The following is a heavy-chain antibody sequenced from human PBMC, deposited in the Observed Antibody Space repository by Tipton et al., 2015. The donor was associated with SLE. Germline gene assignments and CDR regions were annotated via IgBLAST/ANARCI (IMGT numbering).Heavy chain of an antibody. V-gene: IGHV4-59*12. CDR3: ARGGVGGYDYFDY. D-gene: IGHD5-12*01. CDR1: GGSISSYY. CDR2: IYYTGST. Sequence: TLSLTCTVSGGSISSYYWSWIRQPPGKGLEWIGYIYYTGSTHCNPSLTSRATISLDTSKSHFSLKLTSVTAADTAVYYCARGGVGGYDYFDYWGQGTLVTVSS. J-gene: IGHJ4*02.